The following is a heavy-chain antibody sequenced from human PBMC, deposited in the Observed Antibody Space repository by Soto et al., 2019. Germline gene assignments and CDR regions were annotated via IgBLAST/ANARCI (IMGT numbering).Heavy chain of an antibody. J-gene: IGHJ6*02. V-gene: IGHV1-18*01. CDR2: INPDNGNT. CDR1: GYTFTRSG. CDR3: ARGLWGYCGTDCYPLDV. D-gene: IGHD2-21*02. Sequence: ASVKVSCKASGYTFTRSGISWVRQAPGQGLEWLGWINPDNGNTNYAQHLQGRVSLTTDTSTSTAYMDLRSLRSDDTAVYYCARGLWGYCGTDCYPLDVWGQGTTVTVSS.